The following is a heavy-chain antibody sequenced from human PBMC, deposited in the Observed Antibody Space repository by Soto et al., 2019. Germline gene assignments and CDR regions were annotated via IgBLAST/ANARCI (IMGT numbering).Heavy chain of an antibody. V-gene: IGHV3-64*01. D-gene: IGHD4-17*01. Sequence: GGSLRLSCAASGFTFSSYSLSWLRQAPGKGLEWVSGISGSGGSTYYANSVKGRFTISRDNSKNTLYLQMGSLRAEDMAVYYCARARYYGDYNAFDIWGQGTMVTVSS. J-gene: IGHJ3*02. CDR3: ARARYYGDYNAFDI. CDR1: GFTFSSYS. CDR2: ISGSGGST.